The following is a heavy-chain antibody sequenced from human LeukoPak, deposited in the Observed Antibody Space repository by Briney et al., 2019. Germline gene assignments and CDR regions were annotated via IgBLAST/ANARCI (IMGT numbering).Heavy chain of an antibody. J-gene: IGHJ4*02. V-gene: IGHV4-4*07. CDR1: GGSINSYY. CDR2: IYSSGNT. D-gene: IGHD6-19*01. Sequence: SETLSLTCTVSGGSINSYYWSWIRQPDGKGLEWIGRIYSSGNTQYNPSLKSRVTMSVDTSKKQFSLKLRSVSAADTAVYYCARGLTPFDYWGQGTPVTVSS. CDR3: ARGLTPFDY.